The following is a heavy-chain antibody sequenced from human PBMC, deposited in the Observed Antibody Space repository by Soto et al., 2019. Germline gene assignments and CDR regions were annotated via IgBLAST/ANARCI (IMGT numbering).Heavy chain of an antibody. D-gene: IGHD3-9*01. V-gene: IGHV4-59*01. CDR1: GGSITNYY. J-gene: IGHJ6*02. Sequence: SETLSLTCTVPGGSITNYYWSWIRQPPGKGLEWIGHIYYSGSTNYNPSLMSRVTISIDTSKNQLSLKLRSVTAADTAVYYCARDSRYLGFYYYGMDVWGQGTTVTVSS. CDR2: IYYSGST. CDR3: ARDSRYLGFYYYGMDV.